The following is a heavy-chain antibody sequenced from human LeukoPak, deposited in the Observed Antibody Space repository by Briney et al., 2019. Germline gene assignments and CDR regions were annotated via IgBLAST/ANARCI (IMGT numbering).Heavy chain of an antibody. V-gene: IGHV3-53*01. D-gene: IGHD3-22*01. CDR1: GFTVSSNY. CDR3: ARPFHYYDSSGYFGASDAFDI. CDR2: IYSGGST. Sequence: GGSLRLSCAASGFTVSSNYMSWVRQAPGKGLEWVSVIYSGGSTYYADSVKGRFTISRDNSKNTLYLQMNSLTAADTAVYYCARPFHYYDSSGYFGASDAFDIWGQGTMVTVSS. J-gene: IGHJ3*02.